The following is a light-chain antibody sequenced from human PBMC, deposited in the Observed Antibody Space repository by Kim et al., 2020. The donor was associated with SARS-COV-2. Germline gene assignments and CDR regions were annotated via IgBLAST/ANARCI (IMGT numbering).Light chain of an antibody. J-gene: IGLJ3*02. CDR2: RDN. V-gene: IGLV1-44*01. CDR1: NSNIAVNA. Sequence: QSVLTQPPSASGTPGQRVTSSCSGSNSNIAVNAVHWYQQLPGTAPKLLIYRDNQRPSGVPDRFSASKSGTSASLALSGLLSEDEADYYCATWDDSLDAWVFGGGTKLTVL. CDR3: ATWDDSLDAWV.